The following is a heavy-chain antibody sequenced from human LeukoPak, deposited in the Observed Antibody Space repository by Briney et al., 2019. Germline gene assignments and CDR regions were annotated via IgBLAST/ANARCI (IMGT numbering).Heavy chain of an antibody. CDR1: GYSFTSYW. D-gene: IGHD2-2*02. CDR3: ARSCSSTSCYTGTDY. Sequence: GESLKISCKGSGYSFTSYWIGWVRQMPGKGLEWMGIIYPGDSDTRYSPSFQGQVTISADKSISPAYMKWSSLKASDTAMYYCARSCSSTSCYTGTDYWGQGTLVTASS. V-gene: IGHV5-51*01. J-gene: IGHJ4*02. CDR2: IYPGDSDT.